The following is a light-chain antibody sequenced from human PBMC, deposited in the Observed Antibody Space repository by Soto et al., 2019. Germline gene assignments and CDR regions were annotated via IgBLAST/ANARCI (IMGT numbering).Light chain of an antibody. CDR1: QDISNS. J-gene: IGKJ4*01. CDR3: QQYDNLPLT. Sequence: DIQMTQSPSSLSTSVGERVTITCQASQDISNSLNWYQQKPGKAPNLLIYEASNLETGVPSRFSGSGSGTDFTFTISSLQPEDIATYYCQQYDNLPLTFGGGTKVDIK. V-gene: IGKV1-33*01. CDR2: EAS.